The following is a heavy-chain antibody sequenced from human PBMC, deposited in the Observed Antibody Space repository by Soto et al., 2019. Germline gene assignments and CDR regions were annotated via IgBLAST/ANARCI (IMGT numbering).Heavy chain of an antibody. V-gene: IGHV3-66*01. CDR3: ARDSPVRDGSVASTFDY. D-gene: IGHD2-15*01. CDR2: IYSGGST. J-gene: IGHJ4*02. Sequence: EVQLVESGGGLVQPGGSLRLSCAASGFTVSSNYMSWVRQAPGKGLEWVSVIYSGGSTYYADSVKGRFTISRDNSKNTLYLQINSLRAEGTAVYFCARDSPVRDGSVASTFDYWGQGTLVTGSS. CDR1: GFTVSSNY.